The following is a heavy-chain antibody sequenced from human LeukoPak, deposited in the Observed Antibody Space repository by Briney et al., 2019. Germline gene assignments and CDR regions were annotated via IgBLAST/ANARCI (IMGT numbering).Heavy chain of an antibody. V-gene: IGHV1-2*06. J-gene: IGHJ5*02. D-gene: IGHD6-19*01. CDR3: ARNLAVAGTIWFVP. CDR1: GYTFTGYY. Sequence: ASVKVSCKASGYTFTGYYMHWVRQAPGQGLEWMGRINPNSGGANYAQKFQGRVTMTRDTSISTAYMELSRLRSDDTAVYYCARNLAVAGTIWFVPWGQGTLVTVSS. CDR2: INPNSGGA.